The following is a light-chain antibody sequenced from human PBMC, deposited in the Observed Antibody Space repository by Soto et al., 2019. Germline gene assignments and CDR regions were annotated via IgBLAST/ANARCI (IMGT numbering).Light chain of an antibody. CDR3: QQYDNVPPST. Sequence: DVQMTQSPSSLSASVGDRVTITCQASQDISTYLNWYQQKPGKAPELLIFDASYLQTGFASRFSGSGSGPDFTLTISSMQPEDIATYYCQQYDNVPPSTFGQGTKLEI. CDR2: DAS. V-gene: IGKV1-33*01. CDR1: QDISTY. J-gene: IGKJ2*01.